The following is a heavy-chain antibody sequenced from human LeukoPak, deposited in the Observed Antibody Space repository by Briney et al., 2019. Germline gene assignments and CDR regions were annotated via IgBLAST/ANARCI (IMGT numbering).Heavy chain of an antibody. CDR3: ARDPGYYYAMDV. CDR2: TYCRSKWYY. D-gene: IGHD2-15*01. CDR1: GDSVSSNTAA. J-gene: IGHJ6*02. V-gene: IGHV6-1*01. Sequence: KPSQTLSLTCAISGDSVSSNTAAWNWVRQSPSRGLEWLGRTYCRSKWYYDYATSVSSRMAIYPDTSKNLFSLQLNSVTPEDTAVYYCARDPGYYYAMDVWGQGTTVTVSS.